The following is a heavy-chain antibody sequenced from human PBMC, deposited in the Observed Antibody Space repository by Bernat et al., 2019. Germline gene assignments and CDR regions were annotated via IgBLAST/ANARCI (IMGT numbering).Heavy chain of an antibody. CDR3: ARGDVDTAMVIDY. Sequence: QLQVSGPGLVKPSQTLSLTCTVSGGSISSGGYYWSWIRQHPGKGLEWIGYIYYSGSTYYNPSLKSRVTISVDTSKNQFSLKLSSVTAADTAVYYCARGDVDTAMVIDYWGQGTLVTVSS. V-gene: IGHV4-31*03. J-gene: IGHJ4*02. CDR2: IYYSGST. CDR1: GGSISSGGYY. D-gene: IGHD5-18*01.